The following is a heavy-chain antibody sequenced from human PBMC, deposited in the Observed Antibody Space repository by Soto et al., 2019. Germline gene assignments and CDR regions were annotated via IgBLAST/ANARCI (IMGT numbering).Heavy chain of an antibody. CDR1: GFTFSSYW. V-gene: IGHV3-7*01. Sequence: GGSLRLSCAASGFTFSSYWMSWVRQAPGKGLEWVANIKQDGSEKYYVDSVKGRFTISRDNAKNSLYLQMNSLRAEDTAVYYCARVRHGVCYIADYWGQGTLVTVSS. CDR2: IKQDGSEK. D-gene: IGHD2-8*01. J-gene: IGHJ4*02. CDR3: ARVRHGVCYIADY.